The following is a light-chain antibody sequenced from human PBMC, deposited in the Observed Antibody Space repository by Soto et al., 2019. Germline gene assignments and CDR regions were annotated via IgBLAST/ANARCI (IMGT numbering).Light chain of an antibody. CDR3: QQLNSYPLT. Sequence: IQMTQSPSTLSASLGERATITCRARQSISSWLAWYQQKSGQAPKLLIYHASSLESGVPSRFSGSGSGTEFTLAISSLQPEDFETYFCQQLNSYPLTFGQGTRLEI. J-gene: IGKJ5*01. CDR1: QSISSW. V-gene: IGKV1-5*01. CDR2: HAS.